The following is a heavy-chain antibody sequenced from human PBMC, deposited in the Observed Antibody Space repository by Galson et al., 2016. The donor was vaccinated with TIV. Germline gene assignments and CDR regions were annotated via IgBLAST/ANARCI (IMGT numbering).Heavy chain of an antibody. CDR1: GFSLSTYGMS. D-gene: IGHD3-3*01. V-gene: IGHV2-70*17. J-gene: IGHJ4*02. CDR2: IDWDDDK. Sequence: PALVKPTQTLTLTCTFSGFSLSTYGMSVGWIRQPPGKALEWLARIDWDDDKFYSSSLKTRLTISKDISRNQVVLTMTNMDPVDTATYYCARAPISIFGLATSYYFDYWGQGTLVTVSS. CDR3: ARAPISIFGLATSYYFDY.